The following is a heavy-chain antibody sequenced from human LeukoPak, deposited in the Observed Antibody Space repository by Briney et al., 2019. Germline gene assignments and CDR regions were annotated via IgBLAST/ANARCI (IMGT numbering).Heavy chain of an antibody. D-gene: IGHD6-19*01. CDR3: TTDLISVAGNFDY. V-gene: IGHV3-15*01. J-gene: IGHJ4*02. CDR2: INSKTDGGTT. Sequence: WNGRINSKTDGGTTDYAAPVKGRFTISRDDSKNTLYLQMNSLKTEDTAVYYCTTDLISVAGNFDYWGQGTLVTVSS.